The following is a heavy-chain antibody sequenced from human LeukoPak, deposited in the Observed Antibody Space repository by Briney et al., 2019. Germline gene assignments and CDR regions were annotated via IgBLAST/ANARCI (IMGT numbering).Heavy chain of an antibody. CDR3: ASIVVVPERNWFDP. J-gene: IGHJ5*02. CDR2: IGSSSSYI. CDR1: GFTLSSHF. V-gene: IGHV3-21*01. D-gene: IGHD2-2*01. Sequence: PGGSLRLSCAASGFTLSSHFMNWVRQAPGKGLEWVSSIGSSSSYIYYTDSVKGRFTISRDNAKNSLYLQLNSLRAEDTAVYYCASIVVVPERNWFDPWGQGTLVTVSS.